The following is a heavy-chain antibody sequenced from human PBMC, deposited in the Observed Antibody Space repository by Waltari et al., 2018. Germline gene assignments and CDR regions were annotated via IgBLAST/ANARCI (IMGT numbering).Heavy chain of an antibody. CDR2: INHSGST. D-gene: IGHD6-6*01. J-gene: IGHJ6*02. CDR3: ASLRKQLVYYYYGMDV. Sequence: QVQLQQWGAGLLKPSETLSLTCAVYGGSFSGSYWSWIRQPPGKGLEWIGEINHSGSTNYNPSLKSRVTISVDTSKNQFSLKLSSVTAADTAVYYCASLRKQLVYYYYGMDVWGQGTTVTVSS. CDR1: GGSFSGSY. V-gene: IGHV4-34*01.